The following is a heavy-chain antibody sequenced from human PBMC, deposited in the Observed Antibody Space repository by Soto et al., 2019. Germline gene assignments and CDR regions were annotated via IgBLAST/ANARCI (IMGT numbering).Heavy chain of an antibody. CDR3: ARQKSSSRTFDY. J-gene: IGHJ4*02. CDR1: GGSISSYY. V-gene: IGHV4-59*08. D-gene: IGHD6-13*01. CDR2: IYYSGST. Sequence: QVQLQESGPGLVKPSETLSLTCTVSGGSISSYYWSWIRQPPGTGLEWIGYIYYSGSTNYNPSLKSRVTISVDTSKNQFSLKLSSVTAADTAVYYCARQKSSSRTFDYWGQGTLVTVSS.